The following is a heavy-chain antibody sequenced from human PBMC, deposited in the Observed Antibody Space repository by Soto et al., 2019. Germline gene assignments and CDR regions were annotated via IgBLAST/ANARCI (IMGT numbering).Heavy chain of an antibody. CDR1: GFTFSSYR. CDR2: ISSTGSTI. V-gene: IGHV3-48*01. D-gene: IGHD1-26*01. J-gene: IGHJ4*02. Sequence: PGGSLRLSCAASGFTFSSYRMSWVRQAPGKGLEWVSYISSTGSTIFYADSVKGRFTISRDNAKNSVYLQMNSLRAEDTAVYYCARVGWELLLDYFDDSGQGSLVTVSS. CDR3: ARVGWELLLDYFDD.